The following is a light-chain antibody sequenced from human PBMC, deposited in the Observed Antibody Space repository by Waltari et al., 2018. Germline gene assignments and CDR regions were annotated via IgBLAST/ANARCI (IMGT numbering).Light chain of an antibody. CDR1: SSDVGGYNY. V-gene: IGLV2-23*02. CDR2: DVS. CDR3: CSYAGSSTLV. J-gene: IGLJ2*01. Sequence: QSALTQPASVSGSPGQSITISCTGTSSDVGGYNYFSWYQQHPGKAPKLMIYDVSKRPPGVSNRFSGSKSGNTASLTISGLQAEDEADYYCCSYAGSSTLVFGGGTKLTVL.